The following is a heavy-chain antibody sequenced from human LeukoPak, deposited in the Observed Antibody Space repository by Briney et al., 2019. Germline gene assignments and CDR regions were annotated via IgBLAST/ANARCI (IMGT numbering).Heavy chain of an antibody. D-gene: IGHD6-19*01. Sequence: ASVKVSCKASGYTFTSYDINWVRQATGQGLEWMGWMNPNSGNTGYAQKFQGRVTMTRNTSISTAYMELSSLRSEDTAVYYCAREGIAVAGDYYYYYGMDVWGQGTTVTVSS. CDR3: AREGIAVAGDYYYYYGMDV. CDR2: MNPNSGNT. CDR1: GYTFTSYD. V-gene: IGHV1-8*01. J-gene: IGHJ6*02.